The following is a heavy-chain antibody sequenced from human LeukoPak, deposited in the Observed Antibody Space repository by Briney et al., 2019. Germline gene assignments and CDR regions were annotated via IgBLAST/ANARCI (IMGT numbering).Heavy chain of an antibody. J-gene: IGHJ5*02. CDR3: ATVTYSSGWYGWFDP. Sequence: ASVKASCKASGYTFTSYGISWVRQAPGQGLEWMGWISAYNGNTNYAQKFQGRVTMTEDTSTDTAYMELSSLRSEDTAVYYCATVTYSSGWYGWFDPWGQGTLVTVSS. V-gene: IGHV1-18*01. CDR2: ISAYNGNT. CDR1: GYTFTSYG. D-gene: IGHD6-19*01.